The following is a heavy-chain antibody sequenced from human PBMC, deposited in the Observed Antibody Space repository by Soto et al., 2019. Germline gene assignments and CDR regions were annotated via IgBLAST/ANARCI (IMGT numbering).Heavy chain of an antibody. J-gene: IGHJ4*02. CDR1: GFTVTNNY. V-gene: IGHV3-66*01. Sequence: PGGSLRLSCAASGFTVTNNYMNWVRQAPGKGLEWVSIIDIGGNTYYADSVKGRFTISRDNSRNTLYLHMDSLRAEDTAVYYCARGRGSTGYLGREHYFDYWGQGTLVTVSS. D-gene: IGHD2-2*01. CDR3: ARGRGSTGYLGREHYFDY. CDR2: IDIGGNT.